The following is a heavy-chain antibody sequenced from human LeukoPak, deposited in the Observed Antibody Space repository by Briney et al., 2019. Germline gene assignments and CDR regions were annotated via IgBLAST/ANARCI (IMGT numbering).Heavy chain of an antibody. CDR1: DGSLSSHF. J-gene: IGHJ4*02. CDR3: ARFSSGCSTASCYLTY. CDR2: IYYTGTT. V-gene: IGHV4-59*11. Sequence: SETLSLTCTVSDGSLSSHFWSWIRQPPGKGLELIGHIYYTGTTYYNPSLNSRVTISLDTSRNQFSLRLTSVTAADTAVYYCARFSSGCSTASCYLTYWGQGTLVTVSS. D-gene: IGHD2-2*01.